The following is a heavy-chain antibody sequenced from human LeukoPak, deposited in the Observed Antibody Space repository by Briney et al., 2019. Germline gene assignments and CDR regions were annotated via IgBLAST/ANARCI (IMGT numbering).Heavy chain of an antibody. J-gene: IGHJ4*02. V-gene: IGHV3-11*01. D-gene: IGHD3-22*01. Sequence: GGSLRLSCAASGFTFSDYYMSWIRQAPGKGLEWVSYISSSGSTIYYADSVRGRFTISRDNAKNSLYLQMNSLRAEDTAVYYCARDRWDYDSSGSFDYWGQGTLVTVSS. CDR3: ARDRWDYDSSGSFDY. CDR1: GFTFSDYY. CDR2: ISSSGSTI.